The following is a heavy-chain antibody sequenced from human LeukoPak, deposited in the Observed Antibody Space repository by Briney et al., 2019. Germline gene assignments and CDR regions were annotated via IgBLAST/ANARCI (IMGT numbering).Heavy chain of an antibody. J-gene: IGHJ4*02. Sequence: GASVKVSCKASGYTFTGYYMHWVRQAPGQGLEWMGWINPNSGGTNYAQKFQGRVTMTRDTSISTAYMELSRLRSDDTAVYYCARAWSDILTGHPFDYWGQGTLVTVSS. CDR3: ARAWSDILTGHPFDY. CDR2: INPNSGGT. CDR1: GYTFTGYY. V-gene: IGHV1-2*02. D-gene: IGHD3-9*01.